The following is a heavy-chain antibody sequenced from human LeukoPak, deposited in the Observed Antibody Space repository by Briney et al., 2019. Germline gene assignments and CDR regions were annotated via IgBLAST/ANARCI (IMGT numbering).Heavy chain of an antibody. D-gene: IGHD2-15*01. J-gene: IGHJ3*02. CDR3: AKDMCETFGRPGSCYENAFDI. Sequence: GGSLRLSCAAPGFTFDDYAMHWVRQAPGKGLEWVSGISWNSGSIGYADSVKGRFTISRDNAKNSLYLQMNSLRAEDTALYYCAKDMCETFGRPGSCYENAFDIWGQGTMVTVSS. CDR1: GFTFDDYA. CDR2: ISWNSGSI. V-gene: IGHV3-9*01.